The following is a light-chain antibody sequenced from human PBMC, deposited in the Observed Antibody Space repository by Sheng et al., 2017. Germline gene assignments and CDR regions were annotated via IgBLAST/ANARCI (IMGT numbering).Light chain of an antibody. CDR1: SSNIGARYD. J-gene: IGLJ3*02. CDR3: QSYDKSLSGVV. V-gene: IGLV1-40*01. Sequence: QSVLTQPPSVSGAPGQRVAISCSGSSSNIGARYDVHWYQQLPGAAPKLLIYENNRRPSGVPDRFSASTSGTSASLDITGVQAEDEADYYCQSYDKSLSGVVFGGGTKLTV. CDR2: ENN.